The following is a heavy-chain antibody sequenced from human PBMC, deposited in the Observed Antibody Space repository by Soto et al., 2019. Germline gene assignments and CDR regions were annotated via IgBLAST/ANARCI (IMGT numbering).Heavy chain of an antibody. D-gene: IGHD2-21*01. V-gene: IGHV1-8*01. CDR1: GYTFATYD. Sequence: QVQLVQSGAEVKTPGASVKVSCKASGYTFATYDINWVRQAPGQGLEWMGWMNPNSGNTGYAQKFQGRLTMTRDTALSVAHMELSSLRNEDTAVYYCAGSDGYNFNWLDSWGQGTVVTVSA. CDR2: MNPNSGNT. J-gene: IGHJ5*01. CDR3: AGSDGYNFNWLDS.